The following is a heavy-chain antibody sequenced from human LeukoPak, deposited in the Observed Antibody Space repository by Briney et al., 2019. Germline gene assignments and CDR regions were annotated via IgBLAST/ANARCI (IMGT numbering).Heavy chain of an antibody. CDR3: ARYVVYGSGKYYFDY. D-gene: IGHD3-10*01. V-gene: IGHV4-39*01. Sequence: SETLSLTCTVSGGSVSSTTYFWSWIRQPPGKGLEWIASINYSQSTYYHPSLKSRVTISVDTPENPFSLKLSSVTAADTAVYYCARYVVYGSGKYYFDYWGQGTLVTVSS. J-gene: IGHJ4*02. CDR1: GGSVSSTTYF. CDR2: INYSQST.